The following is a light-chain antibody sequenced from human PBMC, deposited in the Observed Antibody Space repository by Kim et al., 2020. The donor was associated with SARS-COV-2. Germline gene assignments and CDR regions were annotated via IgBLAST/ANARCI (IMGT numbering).Light chain of an antibody. CDR3: QQYKSYSWT. Sequence: DIQMTQSPSTLSASVGDRVTITCRASQSISSWLAWYQQKPGKAPKLLIYKASSLESGVPSRFSGSGSGTEFTLTISSLQPDDSATYYCQQYKSYSWTFGQGTKVDIK. CDR2: KAS. J-gene: IGKJ1*01. CDR1: QSISSW. V-gene: IGKV1-5*03.